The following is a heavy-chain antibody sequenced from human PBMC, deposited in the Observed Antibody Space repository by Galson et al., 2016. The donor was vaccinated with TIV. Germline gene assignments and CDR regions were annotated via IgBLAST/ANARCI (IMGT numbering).Heavy chain of an antibody. CDR3: ARRTLAVGTDANWFDP. D-gene: IGHD6-19*01. Sequence: QSGAEVKKPGESLKISCKDSGYTFTNYWIAWLRQMPGKGLEWMGMIHPSDSYTNYSLSFQGHVTISPDKSISTAYLQWSSLKASDSAMYYCARRTLAVGTDANWFDPWGQGTLVTVSS. J-gene: IGHJ5*02. V-gene: IGHV5-10-1*01. CDR1: GYTFTNYW. CDR2: IHPSDSYT.